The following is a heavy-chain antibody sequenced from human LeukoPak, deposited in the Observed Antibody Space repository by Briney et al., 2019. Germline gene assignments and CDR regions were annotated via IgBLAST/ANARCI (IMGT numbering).Heavy chain of an antibody. V-gene: IGHV3-48*03. CDR2: ISSTGGTI. D-gene: IGHD5-18*01. CDR3: ARAELVVDTAGGFDY. CDR1: GFTFSGYE. J-gene: IGHJ4*02. Sequence: GGSLRLSCAASGFTFSGYEMNWVRQAPGKGLEWVSYISSTGGTIKYADSVKGRFTISRDNAKNSLYLQMNSLRAEDTAVYYCARAELVVDTAGGFDYWGQGTLVTVSS.